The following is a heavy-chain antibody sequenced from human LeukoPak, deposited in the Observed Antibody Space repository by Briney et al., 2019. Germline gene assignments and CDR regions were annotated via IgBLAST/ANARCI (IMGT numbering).Heavy chain of an antibody. J-gene: IGHJ4*02. CDR3: ARLHIVVVPAALHYFDY. CDR1: GGSISSSSYY. V-gene: IGHV4-39*01. D-gene: IGHD2-2*01. CDR2: IHYSGST. Sequence: SETLSLTCTVSGGSISSSSYYWGWIRQPPGTGLEWIGSIHYSGSTYYNPSLKSRVTISVDTSKNQFSLKLSSVTAADTAVYYCARLHIVVVPAALHYFDYWGQGTLVTVSS.